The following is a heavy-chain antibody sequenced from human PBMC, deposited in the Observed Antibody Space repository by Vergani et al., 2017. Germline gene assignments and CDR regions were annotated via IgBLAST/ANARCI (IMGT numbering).Heavy chain of an antibody. CDR1: GCTFTSYG. Sequence: QVQLVQSGAEVKKPGASVKVSCKASGCTFTSYGISWVRQAPGQGLEWMGWISAYNGNTNYAQKLQGRVTMTTDTSTSTAYMELRSLRSDDTAVYYWARSSSGWALYYYYYMDVWGKGTTVTVSS. CDR3: ARSSSGWALYYYYYMDV. D-gene: IGHD6-19*01. J-gene: IGHJ6*03. V-gene: IGHV1-18*01. CDR2: ISAYNGNT.